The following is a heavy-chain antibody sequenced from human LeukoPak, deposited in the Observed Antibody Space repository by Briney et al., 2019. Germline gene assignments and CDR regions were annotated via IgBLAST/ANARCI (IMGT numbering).Heavy chain of an antibody. Sequence: PSQTLSPTCAVSGGSISSGGYSWSWIRQPPVKGLEWFGYIYLSGSTYYNPTLKSRVTISVGRSKNQFSLKLSSVTAADTAVYYCARVYYDSSGYYSVGGNWFDPWGQGTLVTVSS. CDR2: IYLSGST. J-gene: IGHJ5*02. V-gene: IGHV4-30-2*01. CDR1: GGSISSGGYS. CDR3: ARVYYDSSGYYSVGGNWFDP. D-gene: IGHD3-22*01.